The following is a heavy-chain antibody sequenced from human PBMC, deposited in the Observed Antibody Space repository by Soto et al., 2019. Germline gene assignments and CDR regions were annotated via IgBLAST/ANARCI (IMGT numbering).Heavy chain of an antibody. V-gene: IGHV1-3*01. CDR1: GYTFTSHT. J-gene: IGHJ4*02. CDR2: IIVSNGSP. CDR3: ARAPEDGVPGDY. D-gene: IGHD3-3*01. Sequence: QVQLVQSGAEVKEPGASVRVSCKASGYTFTSHTLHWARQAPGQGLEWMGWIIVSNGSPRYAPQFQGRVTFGRDTSATTAYMELSSLTSDDTAVYYCARAPEDGVPGDYWGQGTLVVVSS.